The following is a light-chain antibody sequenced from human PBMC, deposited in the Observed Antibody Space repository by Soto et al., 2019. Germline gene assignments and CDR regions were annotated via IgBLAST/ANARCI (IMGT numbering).Light chain of an antibody. J-gene: IGKJ1*01. V-gene: IGKV3-15*01. CDR1: QSIDSK. Sequence: IVMTQYPATLSVSPGEIATLSCRAGQSIDSKLAWYQQRPGQAPRLLIYAASTRATGIPARFSGSGSGTEFTLTISGMQYDDFGVYYCQKYKRWRTFGQGTKV. CDR2: AAS. CDR3: QKYKRWRT.